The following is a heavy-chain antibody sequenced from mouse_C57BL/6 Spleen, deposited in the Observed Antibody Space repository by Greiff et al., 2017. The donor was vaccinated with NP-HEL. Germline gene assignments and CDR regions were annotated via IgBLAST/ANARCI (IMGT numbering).Heavy chain of an antibody. J-gene: IGHJ2*01. CDR2: ISYDGSN. D-gene: IGHD3-3*01. CDR1: GYSITSGYY. CDR3: ARGGDRRYFDY. V-gene: IGHV3-6*01. Sequence: EVQLQESGPGLVKPSQSLSLTCSVTGYSITSGYYWNWIRQFPGNKLEWMGYISYDGSNNYNPSLKNRISITRDTSKNQFFLKLNSVTTEDTATYYCARGGDRRYFDYWGQGTTLTVSS.